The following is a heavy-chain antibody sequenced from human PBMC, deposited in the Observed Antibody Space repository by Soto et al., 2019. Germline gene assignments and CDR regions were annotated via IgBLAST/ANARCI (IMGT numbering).Heavy chain of an antibody. Sequence: GGSLRLSCAASGFTFSNYAMSWVRQAPGKGLEWVSAISGIDDSTHYADSVKGRFTISRDNSKNTLYLQMNSLRAEDTAVYYCAKDMRYSSSWYYFDYWGQGTLVTVYS. D-gene: IGHD6-13*01. CDR3: AKDMRYSSSWYYFDY. CDR1: GFTFSNYA. V-gene: IGHV3-23*01. CDR2: ISGIDDST. J-gene: IGHJ4*02.